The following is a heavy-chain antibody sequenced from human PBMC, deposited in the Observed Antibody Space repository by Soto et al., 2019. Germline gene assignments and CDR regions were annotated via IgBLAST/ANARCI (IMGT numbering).Heavy chain of an antibody. CDR1: GSTFTGYY. V-gene: IGHV1-2*02. J-gene: IGHJ6*02. D-gene: IGHD3-3*01. CDR2: INPNSGGT. Sequence: ASVQLSCASSGSTFTGYYMHWVRQATGQLLEWMGWINPNSGGTNYAQKFQGRVTMTRDTSISTAYMELSRLRSDDTAVYYCARDSVRCLEWLAPDYYYYGRDGWGQGTTVTGS. CDR3: ARDSVRCLEWLAPDYYYYGRDG.